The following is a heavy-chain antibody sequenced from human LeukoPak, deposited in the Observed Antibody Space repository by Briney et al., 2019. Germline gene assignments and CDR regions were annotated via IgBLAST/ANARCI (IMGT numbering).Heavy chain of an antibody. Sequence: PSETLSLTCTVSGGSISSYYWSWIRQPAGEGLEWIGRIYTSGSTNYNPSLKSRVTMSVDTSKNQFSLKLSSVTAADTAVYYCASFGFWSGYTSYWGQGTLVTVSS. CDR3: ASFGFWSGYTSY. D-gene: IGHD3-3*01. CDR2: IYTSGST. CDR1: GGSISSYY. J-gene: IGHJ4*02. V-gene: IGHV4-4*07.